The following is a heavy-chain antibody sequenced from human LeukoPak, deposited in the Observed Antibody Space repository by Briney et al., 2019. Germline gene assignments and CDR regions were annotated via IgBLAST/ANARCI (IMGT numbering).Heavy chain of an antibody. J-gene: IGHJ4*02. CDR1: GFTFDDYG. CDR2: INWNGGST. CDR3: ARGMGNYVSFDY. D-gene: IGHD1-7*01. Sequence: GGSLRLSCAASGFTFDDYGMSWLRQAPGKGLEWVSGINWNGGSTGYADSVKGRFTTSRDNAKNSLYLQMNSLRAEDTALYYCARGMGNYVSFDYWGQGTLVTVSS. V-gene: IGHV3-20*04.